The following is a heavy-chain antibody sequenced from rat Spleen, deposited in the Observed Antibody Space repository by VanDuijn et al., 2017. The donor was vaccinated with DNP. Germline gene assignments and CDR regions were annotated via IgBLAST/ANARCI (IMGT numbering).Heavy chain of an antibody. Sequence: EVQLVESGGGLVQPGRSLKLSCAASGFTFSNYDMAWVRQAPTKGLEWVASISPSGGSTSYRDSVKGRFTISRDNEETTLSLQMNSLRSEDTATYYCARPYGYNNGGFAYWGQGTLVTVSS. J-gene: IGHJ3*01. CDR1: GFTFSNYD. CDR2: ISPSGGST. V-gene: IGHV5-19*01. CDR3: ARPYGYNNGGFAY. D-gene: IGHD1-10*01.